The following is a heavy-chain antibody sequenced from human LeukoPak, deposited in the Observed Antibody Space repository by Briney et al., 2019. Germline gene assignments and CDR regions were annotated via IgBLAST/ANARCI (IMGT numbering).Heavy chain of an antibody. CDR3: ARKGVGGSYYYFDY. Sequence: SETLSLTCTVSGGSISSSSYYWGWIRQPPGKGLEWIGSIYYSGTTYYNPSLKSRVTISVDTSRNQFSLKLSSVTAADTAVYYCARKGVGGSYYYFDYWGQGTLVTVSS. V-gene: IGHV4-39*07. J-gene: IGHJ4*02. D-gene: IGHD3-16*01. CDR2: IYYSGTT. CDR1: GGSISSSSYY.